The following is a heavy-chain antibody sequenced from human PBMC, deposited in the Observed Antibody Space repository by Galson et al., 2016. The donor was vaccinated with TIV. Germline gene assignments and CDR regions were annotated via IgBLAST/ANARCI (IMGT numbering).Heavy chain of an antibody. CDR2: IDPSDGRA. V-gene: IGHV1-46*01. Sequence: SVKVPCKASGYTFSFYYMHWVRQAPGQGLEWLGIIDPSDGRATYAPKFQGRFTMTRDTSTSTVYLELSSLRSEDTAVYYCARDSVGRTGTTVNWGQGTVVTVSS. CDR1: GYTFSFYY. D-gene: IGHD1-7*01. CDR3: ARDSVGRTGTTVN. J-gene: IGHJ4*02.